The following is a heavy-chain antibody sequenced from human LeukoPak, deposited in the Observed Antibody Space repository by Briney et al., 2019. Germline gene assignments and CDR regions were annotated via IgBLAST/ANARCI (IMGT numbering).Heavy chain of an antibody. D-gene: IGHD4-17*01. CDR3: ARGSTVTLDYYYYGMDV. V-gene: IGHV1-69*04. J-gene: IGHJ6*02. Sequence: ASVKVSCKASGGTFSSYAISWVRQAPGQGLEWMGRIIPILGIANYAQKFQGRVTITADKSTSTAYMELSSLRSEDTAVYYCARGSTVTLDYYYYGMDVWGQGTTDTVSS. CDR1: GGTFSSYA. CDR2: IIPILGIA.